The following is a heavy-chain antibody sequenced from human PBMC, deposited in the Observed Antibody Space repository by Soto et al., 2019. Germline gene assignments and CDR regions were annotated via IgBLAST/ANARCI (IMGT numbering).Heavy chain of an antibody. V-gene: IGHV1-58*01. CDR3: AAFDPGPMGFDP. Sequence: SVKVSCKASGFTFSSSAVQWVRQARGQRLEWVGKIVVGSGNTNYAQKFQERVTITRDMSTSTAYMELSSLRSEDTAFYYCAAFDPGPMGFDPWGQGTLVTVSS. D-gene: IGHD3-9*01. CDR2: IVVGSGNT. CDR1: GFTFSSSA. J-gene: IGHJ5*02.